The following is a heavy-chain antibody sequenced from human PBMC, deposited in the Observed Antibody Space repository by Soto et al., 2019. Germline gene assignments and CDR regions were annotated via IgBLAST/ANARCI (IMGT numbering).Heavy chain of an antibody. D-gene: IGHD3-10*01. V-gene: IGHV3-49*03. CDR2: IRSKAYGGTT. J-gene: IGHJ4*02. CDR1: GFTFGDYA. CDR3: TRDAPPSYYGSGSYPAYYFDY. Sequence: GGSLRLSCTASGFTFGDYAMSWFRQAPGKGLEWVGFIRSKAYGGTTEYAASVKGRFTISRDDSKSIAYLQMNSLKTEDTAVYYCTRDAPPSYYGSGSYPAYYFDYWGQGTLVTVSS.